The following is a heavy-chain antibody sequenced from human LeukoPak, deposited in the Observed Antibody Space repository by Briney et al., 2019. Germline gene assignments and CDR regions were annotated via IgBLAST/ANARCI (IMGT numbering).Heavy chain of an antibody. V-gene: IGHV4-39*07. CDR2: IYYSGST. Sequence: SETLSLTCTVSGGSISSSSYYWGWIRQPPGKGLEWIGSIYYSGSTYYNPSLKSRVTISVDTSKNQFSLKLSSVTAADTAVYYCARRAPRGAWNYFGWGQGTLVTVSS. CDR1: GGSISSSSYY. CDR3: ARRAPRGAWNYFG. D-gene: IGHD1-7*01. J-gene: IGHJ4*02.